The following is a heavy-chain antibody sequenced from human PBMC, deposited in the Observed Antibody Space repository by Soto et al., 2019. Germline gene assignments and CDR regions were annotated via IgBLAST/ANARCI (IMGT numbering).Heavy chain of an antibody. D-gene: IGHD4-17*01. J-gene: IGHJ6*03. CDR3: ARGGGDYYGDYGDSVQYYSTSDMDA. CDR1: GGAFSGYY. CDR2: INHSGST. Sequence: ETLSLTCAVYGGAFSGYYWSWIRQPPGKGLEWIGEINHSGSTNYNPSLKSRVTISVDTSKNQFSLKLSSVTAADTAVYYCARGGGDYYGDYGDSVQYYSTSDMDAWGKRTTVTVSS. V-gene: IGHV4-34*01.